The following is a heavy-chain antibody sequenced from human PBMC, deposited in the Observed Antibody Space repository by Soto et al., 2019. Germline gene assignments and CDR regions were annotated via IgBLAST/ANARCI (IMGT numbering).Heavy chain of an antibody. J-gene: IGHJ4*02. CDR2: ISAYNGNT. Sequence: GASVKVSCKASGYTFTSYGISWVRQAPGQGLEWMGWISAYNGNTNYAQKLQGRVTMTTDTSTSTAYMELRSLRSDDTAVYYCAREYSSGWYPSLLFDYWGQGTLVTVSS. D-gene: IGHD6-19*01. CDR1: GYTFTSYG. V-gene: IGHV1-18*01. CDR3: AREYSSGWYPSLLFDY.